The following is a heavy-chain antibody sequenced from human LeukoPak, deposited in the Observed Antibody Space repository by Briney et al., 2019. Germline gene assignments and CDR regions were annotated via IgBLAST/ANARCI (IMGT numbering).Heavy chain of an antibody. V-gene: IGHV3-23*01. CDR3: GKEGGA. CDR1: GFRFSDFT. J-gene: IGHJ5*02. D-gene: IGHD3-16*01. CDR2: IGGRGGST. Sequence: PGGSLRLSCAASGFRFSDFTMTWVRQAPGEGPEWVSAIGGRGGSTYYADSLGGRFTISRDNSKDMVYLQMNSLKVEDTATYYCGKEGGAWGQGTKVTVSS.